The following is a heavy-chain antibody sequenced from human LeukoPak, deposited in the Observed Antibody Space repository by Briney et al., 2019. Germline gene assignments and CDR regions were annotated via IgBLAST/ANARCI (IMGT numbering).Heavy chain of an antibody. CDR2: IGGSGDST. J-gene: IGHJ4*02. Sequence: GGSLRLSCAASGFTFSSYAMSWVRQAPGKGLEWVSAIGGSGDSTYYADSVKGRFTISRDNSRNTLYLQMNSLRAEDTALYYCAKLKVGANGWDYWGQGTLVTVSS. CDR1: GFTFSSYA. CDR3: AKLKVGANGWDY. V-gene: IGHV3-23*01. D-gene: IGHD1-26*01.